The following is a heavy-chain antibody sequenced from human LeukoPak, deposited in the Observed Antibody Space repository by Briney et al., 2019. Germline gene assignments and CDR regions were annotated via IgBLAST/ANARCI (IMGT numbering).Heavy chain of an antibody. Sequence: SETLSLTCAVYGGPFSGYFWNWIRQPPGKGLEWIGEINHSGSTNYNPSLKSRVTISVDTSKNQFSLKLSSVTAADTAVYYCARYYSNYLFDYWGQGTLVTVSS. D-gene: IGHD4-11*01. CDR1: GGPFSGYF. V-gene: IGHV4-34*01. CDR2: INHSGST. J-gene: IGHJ4*02. CDR3: ARYYSNYLFDY.